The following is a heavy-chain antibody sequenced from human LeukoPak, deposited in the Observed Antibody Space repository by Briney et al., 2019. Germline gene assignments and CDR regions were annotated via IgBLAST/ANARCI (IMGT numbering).Heavy chain of an antibody. Sequence: GGSLRLSCAASGFTFSSYGMHWVRQAPGKGLEWVAVIWYDGSNKYYADSVKGRFTISRDNSKNTLYLQMNSLRAEDTAVYYCAKGAGGYSYGPEGWFDPWGQGTLVTVSS. J-gene: IGHJ5*02. D-gene: IGHD5-18*01. CDR2: IWYDGSNK. V-gene: IGHV3-33*06. CDR1: GFTFSSYG. CDR3: AKGAGGYSYGPEGWFDP.